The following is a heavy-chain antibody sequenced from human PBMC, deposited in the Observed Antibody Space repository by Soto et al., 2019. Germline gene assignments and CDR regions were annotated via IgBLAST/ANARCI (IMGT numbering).Heavy chain of an antibody. CDR1: GYTFTSYG. V-gene: IGHV1-3*01. J-gene: IGHJ5*02. CDR3: AREGSSWWNWFDP. D-gene: IGHD6-13*01. Sequence: GASVKVSCKASGYTFTSYGMHWVRQAPGQGLEWMGWINAGNGNTKYSQKFQGRVTITRDTSASTAYMELSSLRSEDTAVYYCAREGSSWWNWFDPWGQGTLVTVSS. CDR2: INAGNGNT.